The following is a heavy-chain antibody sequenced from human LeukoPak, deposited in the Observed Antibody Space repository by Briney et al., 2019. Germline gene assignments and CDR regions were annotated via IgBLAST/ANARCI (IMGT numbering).Heavy chain of an antibody. CDR1: GGTFSSYA. D-gene: IGHD4-17*01. J-gene: IGHJ4*02. Sequence: SVKVSCKASGGTFSSYAISWVRQAPGQGLEGMGRIIPFFGTANYAQKFQGRVTITTDESTSTAYMELSSLRSEDTAVYYCARSRKTTVTTNPFDYWGQGTLVTVSS. CDR2: IIPFFGTA. V-gene: IGHV1-69*05. CDR3: ARSRKTTVTTNPFDY.